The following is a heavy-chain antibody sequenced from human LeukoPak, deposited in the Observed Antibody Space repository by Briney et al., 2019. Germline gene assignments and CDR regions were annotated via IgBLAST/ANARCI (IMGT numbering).Heavy chain of an antibody. CDR2: ITPYNGNT. V-gene: IGHV1-18*01. J-gene: IGHJ4*02. CDR3: ARDSDYSGYERFVY. CDR1: GYTFTSYD. D-gene: IGHD5-12*01. Sequence: ASVPVSCKASGYTFTSYDITWVRQAPGQGLEWMGWITPYNGNTNYAQKLQGRVTMTTDTSTSTAYIELRSLRSDDTAVYYCARDSDYSGYERFVYWGQGTLVTVSS.